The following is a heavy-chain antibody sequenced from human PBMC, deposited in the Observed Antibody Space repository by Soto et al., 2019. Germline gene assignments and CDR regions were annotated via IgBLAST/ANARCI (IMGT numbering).Heavy chain of an antibody. J-gene: IGHJ6*02. V-gene: IGHV5-51*01. CDR2: IYPGDSDT. CDR3: ARWAYYDFPYYYGMDV. Sequence: GAYLTLSCKGSGYSFTSYWIGWVRQMPGKGLEWMGIIYPGDSDTRYSPSFQGQVTISADKSISTAYLQWSSLKASDTAMYYCARWAYYDFPYYYGMDVWGQGTTVTVSS. D-gene: IGHD3-3*01. CDR1: GYSFTSYW.